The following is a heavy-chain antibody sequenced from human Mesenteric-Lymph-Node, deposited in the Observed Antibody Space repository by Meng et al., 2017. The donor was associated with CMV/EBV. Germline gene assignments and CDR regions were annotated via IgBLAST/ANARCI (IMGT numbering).Heavy chain of an antibody. Sequence: GASLKISCAVSGFTSDDYAMHWVRQAPGQGLEWVSLISWDGANTYYADSVKGRFTISRDNAKNSLYLQMNSLRAEDTALYYCASGWGVGVPAAISHDYWGQGTLVTVSS. CDR2: ISWDGANT. D-gene: IGHD2-2*02. CDR3: ASGWGVGVPAAISHDY. V-gene: IGHV3-43D*03. CDR1: GFTSDDYA. J-gene: IGHJ4*02.